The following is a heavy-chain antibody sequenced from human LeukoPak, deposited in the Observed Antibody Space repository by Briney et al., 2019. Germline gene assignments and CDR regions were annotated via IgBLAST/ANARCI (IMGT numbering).Heavy chain of an antibody. CDR3: ARVPPIPPVTDFDY. D-gene: IGHD2-21*01. CDR2: ISGYNGNT. Sequence: ASVRVSCKTSGYTFSTYGINWVRQAPGRGLEWMGWISGYNGNTNYAQKFRGRVAMTTDTSTSTAYMELRSLKSDDTAVYYCARVPPIPPVTDFDYWGQGTLAIVSS. V-gene: IGHV1-18*01. J-gene: IGHJ4*02. CDR1: GYTFSTYG.